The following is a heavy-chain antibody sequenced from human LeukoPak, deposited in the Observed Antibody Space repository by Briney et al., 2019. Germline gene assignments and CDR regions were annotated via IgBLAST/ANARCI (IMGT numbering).Heavy chain of an antibody. Sequence: PSETLSLTCTVSGYSISSGYYWGWIRQPPGKGLEWIGEIYHSGTTNYNPSLKSRVTISVDTSKNQFSLKLSSVTAADTAVYYCASPESTRAYWGQGTLVTVSS. V-gene: IGHV4-38-2*02. CDR2: IYHSGTT. CDR3: ASPESTRAY. J-gene: IGHJ4*02. CDR1: GYSISSGYY.